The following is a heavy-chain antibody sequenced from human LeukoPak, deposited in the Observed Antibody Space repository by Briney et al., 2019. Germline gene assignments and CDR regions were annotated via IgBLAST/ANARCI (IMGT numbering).Heavy chain of an antibody. J-gene: IGHJ4*02. V-gene: IGHV4-30-2*01. Sequence: SQTLSLTCAVSGGSISSGGYSWSWIRQPPGKGLEWIGYIYHSGSTYYNPSLKSRVTISVDRSKNQFSLKLSSVTAADTAVYYCASLYDPMYYFDYWGQGTLVTVSS. D-gene: IGHD3-10*01. CDR1: GGSISSGGYS. CDR2: IYHSGST. CDR3: ASLYDPMYYFDY.